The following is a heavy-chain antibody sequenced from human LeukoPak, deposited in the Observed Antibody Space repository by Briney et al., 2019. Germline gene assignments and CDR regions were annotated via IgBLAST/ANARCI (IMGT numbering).Heavy chain of an antibody. CDR3: ARGVTFGSSWYGPYNWFDP. D-gene: IGHD6-13*01. Sequence: ASVRVSCKASGYTFTSYGISWVRQAPGQGLEWMGWISAYNGNTNYAQKLQGRVTMTTDTSTSTAYMELRSLRSGDTAVYYCARGVTFGSSWYGPYNWFDPWGQGTLVTVSS. J-gene: IGHJ5*02. CDR1: GYTFTSYG. CDR2: ISAYNGNT. V-gene: IGHV1-18*04.